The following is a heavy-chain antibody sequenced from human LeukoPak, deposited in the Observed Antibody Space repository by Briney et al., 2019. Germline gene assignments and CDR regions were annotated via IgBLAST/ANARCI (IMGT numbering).Heavy chain of an antibody. V-gene: IGHV1-46*01. CDR2: INPSGGST. CDR3: ARDAALYYFDY. CDR1: GYTFTSYY. Sequence: GASVKVSCKASGYTFTSYYMHWVRQAPGQGLEWMGIINPSGGSTSYAQKFQGRVTMTRDMSTSTVYMELSSLRSEDTAVYYCARDAALYYFDYWGQGTLVIVSS. J-gene: IGHJ4*02. D-gene: IGHD6-25*01.